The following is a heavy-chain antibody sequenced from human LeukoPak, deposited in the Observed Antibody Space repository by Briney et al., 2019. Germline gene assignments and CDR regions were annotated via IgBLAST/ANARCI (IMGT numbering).Heavy chain of an antibody. J-gene: IGHJ6*03. V-gene: IGHV4-38-2*02. CDR3: ASDNYYYYYMDV. CDR1: GRSISLGYY. CDR2: IYYSGST. Sequence: SETLSLTCTVSGRSISLGYYWGWIRQPPGKGLEWIGSIYYSGSTYYNPSLKSRVTISVDTSKNQFSLKLSSVTAADTAVYYCASDNYYYYYMDVWGKGTTVTVSS.